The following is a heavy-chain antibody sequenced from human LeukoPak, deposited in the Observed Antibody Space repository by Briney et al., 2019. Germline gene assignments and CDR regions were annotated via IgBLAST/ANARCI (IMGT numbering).Heavy chain of an antibody. CDR2: INHSGST. CDR3: ASPLNYADYGSYYNYHMDV. D-gene: IGHD4-17*01. J-gene: IGHJ6*03. CDR1: GGSFSDYY. Sequence: PSETLSLTCAVYGGSFSDYYWSWIRQPPGKGLEWIGEINHSGSTNYNPSLRSRVTISVDTSKNQFSLRLSSVTAADTAVYYCASPLNYADYGSYYNYHMDVWGNGTTVTVSS. V-gene: IGHV4-34*01.